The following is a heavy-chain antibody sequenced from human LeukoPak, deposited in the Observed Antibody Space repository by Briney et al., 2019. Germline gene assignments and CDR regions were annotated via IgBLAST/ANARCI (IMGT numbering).Heavy chain of an antibody. D-gene: IGHD3-10*01. Sequence: SETLSLTCTVSGGSIGSGGYYWSWIRQPPGKGLEWIGYIYYSGSTYYNPSLKSRVTISVDTSKNQFSLKLSSVTAADTAVYYCARLKTDYYGSGSYLVDYWGQGTLVTVSS. V-gene: IGHV4-31*03. CDR3: ARLKTDYYGSGSYLVDY. CDR2: IYYSGST. CDR1: GGSIGSGGYY. J-gene: IGHJ4*02.